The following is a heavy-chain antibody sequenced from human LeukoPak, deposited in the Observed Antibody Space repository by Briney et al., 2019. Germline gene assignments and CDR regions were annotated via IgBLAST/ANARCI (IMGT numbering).Heavy chain of an antibody. V-gene: IGHV4-59*08. CDR3: ARHVADILTGYYDAFDI. CDR1: GGSISSYY. CDR2: IYYSGST. D-gene: IGHD3-9*01. Sequence: PSETLSLTCTVSGGSISSYYWSWIRQPPGKGLEWIGYIYYSGSTNYNPSLTSRVMISVDTSKNQLSLKLSSVTAADTAVYYCARHVADILTGYYDAFDIWGRGTMVTVS. J-gene: IGHJ3*02.